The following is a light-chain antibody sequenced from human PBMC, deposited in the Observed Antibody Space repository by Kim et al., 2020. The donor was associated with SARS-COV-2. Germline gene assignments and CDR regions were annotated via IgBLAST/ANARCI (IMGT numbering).Light chain of an antibody. CDR3: QQFNNYPPIT. CDR2: DAS. J-gene: IGKJ5*01. CDR1: QGISSA. Sequence: SVGDRVTITCRASQGISSALAWYQQKPGKAPKLLIYDASNLQSGVPSRFSGSGSGTDFTLTISSLQPEDFATYYCQQFNNYPPITFGQGTRLEIK. V-gene: IGKV1D-13*01.